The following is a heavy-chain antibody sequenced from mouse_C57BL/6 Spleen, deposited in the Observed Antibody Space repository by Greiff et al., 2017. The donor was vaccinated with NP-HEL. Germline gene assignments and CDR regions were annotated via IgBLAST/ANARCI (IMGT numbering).Heavy chain of an antibody. CDR3: ARREGDYDYPYWYFDV. Sequence: QVQLQQPGAELVKPGASVKLSCKASGYTFTSYWMHWVKQRPGRGLEWIGRIDPNSGGTKYNEKFKSKATLTVDKPSSTAYMQLSSLTSEDSAVYYCARREGDYDYPYWYFDVWGTGTTVTVSS. CDR2: IDPNSGGT. CDR1: GYTFTSYW. V-gene: IGHV1-72*01. D-gene: IGHD2-4*01. J-gene: IGHJ1*03.